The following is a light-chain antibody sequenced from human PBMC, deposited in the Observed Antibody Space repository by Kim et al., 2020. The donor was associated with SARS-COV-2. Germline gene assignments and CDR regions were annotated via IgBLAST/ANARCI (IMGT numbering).Light chain of an antibody. J-gene: IGLJ3*02. V-gene: IGLV1-44*01. Sequence: QRGTSTCSGSSANIGSYTVNWYQQRPGTAPKLHISSNNQRPSGVPDRFSGSRSGTSASLAISGLQSEDEADYDCAAWDDSLNGWVFGGGTKLTVL. CDR1: SANIGSYT. CDR3: AAWDDSLNGWV. CDR2: SNN.